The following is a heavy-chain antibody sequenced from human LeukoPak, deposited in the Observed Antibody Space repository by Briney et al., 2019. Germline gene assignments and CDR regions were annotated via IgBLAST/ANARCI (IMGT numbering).Heavy chain of an antibody. CDR1: GVSISSYY. Sequence: SETLSLTCTVSGVSISSYYWSWIRQPPGKGLEWIGYIYYSGTTNYNPSLKSRVNISVDTSKNQFSLKLSSVTAADRAVYYWAREDYCSGGSCYSGYFQHWGEGTLVTVSS. V-gene: IGHV4-59*01. D-gene: IGHD2-15*01. CDR2: IYYSGTT. J-gene: IGHJ1*01. CDR3: AREDYCSGGSCYSGYFQH.